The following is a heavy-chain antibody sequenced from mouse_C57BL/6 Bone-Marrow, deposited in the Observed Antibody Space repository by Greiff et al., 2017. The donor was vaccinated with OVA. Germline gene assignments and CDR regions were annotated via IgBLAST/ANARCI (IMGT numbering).Heavy chain of an antibody. D-gene: IGHD2-2*01. CDR2: ISYCGST. J-gene: IGHJ2*01. Sequence: DVQLVESGPGLAKPSQTLSLTCSVTGYSITSDYWNWIRKFPGNKLEYMGFISYCGSTYYNTSLKSRISITRDTSKNQYYLQLNSVTTEDTATYYCASGIGYDYFDYWGQGTTLTVSS. V-gene: IGHV3-8*01. CDR1: GYSITSDY. CDR3: ASGIGYDYFDY.